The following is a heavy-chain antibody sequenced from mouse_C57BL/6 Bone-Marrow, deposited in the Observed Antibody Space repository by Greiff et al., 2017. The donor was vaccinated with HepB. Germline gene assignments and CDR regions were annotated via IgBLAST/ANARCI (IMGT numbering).Heavy chain of an antibody. J-gene: IGHJ3*01. CDR3: VKAVSSGSSYTWFAY. CDR2: IRNKANGYTT. V-gene: IGHV7-4*01. D-gene: IGHD1-1*01. CDR1: GFTFNDYQ. Sequence: EVQRVESGGGLVQPGASLRLSCAASGFTFNDYQMSWVRQAPGKAPEWLALIRNKANGYTTEYTASVKGRFTISRDNSQNILYLQMNTLRAEDSATYYCVKAVSSGSSYTWFAYWGQGTLVTVSA.